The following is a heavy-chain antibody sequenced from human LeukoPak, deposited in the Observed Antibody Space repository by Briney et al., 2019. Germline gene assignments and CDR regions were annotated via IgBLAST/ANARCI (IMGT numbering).Heavy chain of an antibody. CDR2: IKNAGDDP. J-gene: IGHJ6*03. D-gene: IGHD3-10*01. Sequence: IKNAGDDPIYADSVKGRFTISRDNAKNTVYLQMNSLRAEDTAVYYCARGGYGHSMDVWGEGTTVTVSS. V-gene: IGHV3-74*01. CDR3: ARGGYGHSMDV.